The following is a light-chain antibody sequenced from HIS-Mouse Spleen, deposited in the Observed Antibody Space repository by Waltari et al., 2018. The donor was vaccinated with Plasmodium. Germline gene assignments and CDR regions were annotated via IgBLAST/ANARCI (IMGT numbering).Light chain of an antibody. Sequence: QSALTQPASVSGSPGQSIPISCPGTSSDVGGYNYFSWYQQHPGKAPKFMIYDVSNRPSGFSKRFSGSKSGNTASLTISGLQAEDEADYYCSSYTSSSTLVFGGGTKLTVL. CDR3: SSYTSSSTLV. CDR2: DVS. J-gene: IGLJ2*01. V-gene: IGLV2-14*03. CDR1: SSDVGGYNY.